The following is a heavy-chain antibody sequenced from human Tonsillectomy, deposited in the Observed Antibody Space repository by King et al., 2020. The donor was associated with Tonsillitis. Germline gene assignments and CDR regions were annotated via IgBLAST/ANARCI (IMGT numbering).Heavy chain of an antibody. CDR2: IKSDGRAT. D-gene: IGHD3-22*01. CDR3: TRGVVYYYDSRSYYNFDS. V-gene: IGHV3-74*01. CDR1: EFTFSDYW. Sequence: VQLVESGGGLVQPGGSLRLSCVASEFTFSDYWMHWVRQAPGKGLVWVSRIKSDGRATNYADSVKGRFTIPRDNAKNTLYLQMNNMRAEDTAVYYCTRGVVYYYDSRSYYNFDSWGQGTLVTVSS. J-gene: IGHJ4*02.